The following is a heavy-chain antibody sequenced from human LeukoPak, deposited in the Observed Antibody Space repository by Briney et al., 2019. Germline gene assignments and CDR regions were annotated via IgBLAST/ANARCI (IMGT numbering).Heavy chain of an antibody. CDR3: AKDRFIAARPYYYYGMDV. Sequence: GGSLRLSCAASGFTFSSYAMSWVRQAPGKGLEWVSAISGSGGSTYYADSVKGRFTISRDNSKNTLYLQMNSLRAEDTAVYYCAKDRFIAARPYYYYGMDVWGQGTTVTVSS. CDR1: GFTFSSYA. V-gene: IGHV3-23*01. D-gene: IGHD6-6*01. CDR2: ISGSGGST. J-gene: IGHJ6*02.